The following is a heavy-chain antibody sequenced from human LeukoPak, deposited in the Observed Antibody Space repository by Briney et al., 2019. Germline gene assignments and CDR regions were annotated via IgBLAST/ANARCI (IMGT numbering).Heavy chain of an antibody. CDR1: GFTLSSKY. J-gene: IGHJ4*02. Sequence: GGSLRLSCAAAGFTLSSKYMSWVRQPPGKGLEWVSVLYSGDSIYYADPVQGRFTLSRDNSKNTVYLQMNSLRGEDTAVYYCARGAYYLDYWGQGALVTVSS. CDR3: ARGAYYLDY. CDR2: LYSGDSI. V-gene: IGHV3-66*01.